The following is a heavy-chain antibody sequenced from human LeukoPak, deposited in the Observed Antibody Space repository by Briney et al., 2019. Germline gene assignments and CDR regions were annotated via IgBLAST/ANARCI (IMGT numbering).Heavy chain of an antibody. CDR3: AAPGYSSSWYGAFDY. V-gene: IGHV4-59*01. J-gene: IGHJ4*02. CDR2: IYYSGST. CDR1: GGSISSYY. D-gene: IGHD6-13*01. Sequence: PSETLSLTCTVSGGSISSYYWSWIRQPPGKGLEWIGYIYYSGSTNYNPSLKSRVTISVDTSKNQFSLKLSSVTAADTAVYYCAAPGYSSSWYGAFDYWGQGTLVTVSS.